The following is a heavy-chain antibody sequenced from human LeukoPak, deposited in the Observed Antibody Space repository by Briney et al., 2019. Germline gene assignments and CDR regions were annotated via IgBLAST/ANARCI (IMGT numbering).Heavy chain of an antibody. D-gene: IGHD6-19*01. J-gene: IGHJ4*02. Sequence: ASVKVSCKASGYTFTSYYIHWVRQAPGQGLERMGLINPSGGSTSYAQNFQGRVTMTRDTSTSTVYMDLSSLKSEDTAIYYCAREAVAGRIIRDWKHYFDYWGQGTLVTVSS. CDR1: GYTFTSYY. CDR2: INPSGGST. V-gene: IGHV1-46*01. CDR3: AREAVAGRIIRDWKHYFDY.